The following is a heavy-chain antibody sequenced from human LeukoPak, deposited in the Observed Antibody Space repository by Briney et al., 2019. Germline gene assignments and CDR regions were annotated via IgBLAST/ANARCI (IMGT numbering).Heavy chain of an antibody. CDR1: GLTFSSYA. CDR3: AKASPGGTRYGMDV. CDR2: ISTAGTNT. Sequence: TGGSPRLSCAASGLTFSSYAMTWVRQAPGKGLEWVSGISTAGTNTYYADSVKGRFTISRDNSKNTLYLQLNSLRAEDTAIYYCAKASPGGTRYGMDVWGQGTTVTVSS. D-gene: IGHD1-1*01. J-gene: IGHJ6*02. V-gene: IGHV3-23*01.